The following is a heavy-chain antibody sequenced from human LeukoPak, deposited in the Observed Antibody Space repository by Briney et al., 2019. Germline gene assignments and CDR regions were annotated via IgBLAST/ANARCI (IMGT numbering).Heavy chain of an antibody. CDR2: INHSGST. J-gene: IGHJ6*03. V-gene: IGHV4-34*01. Sequence: PSETLSLTCAVYGGSFSGYYWSWIRQPPGKGLEWIGEINHSGSTNYNPSLKSRVTISVDTSKNQFSLKLSSVTAADTAVYYCARGLVVSLRGSMDVWGKGTTVTVSS. CDR3: ARGLVVSLRGSMDV. CDR1: GGSFSGYY. D-gene: IGHD3-22*01.